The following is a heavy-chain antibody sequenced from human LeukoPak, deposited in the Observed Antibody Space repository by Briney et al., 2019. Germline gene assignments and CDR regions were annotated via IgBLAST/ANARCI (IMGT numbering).Heavy chain of an antibody. CDR2: IIPIFGTA. CDR3: ARAPSPYYYDSSAYYSDY. D-gene: IGHD3-22*01. Sequence: GASVKVSCKASGGTFSSYAISWVRQAPGQGLEWMGGIIPIFGTANYAQKFQGRVTFTGDTSIRTAYMEVSSLTSEDTAVYYCARAPSPYYYDSSAYYSDYWGQGTLVTVSS. V-gene: IGHV1-69*06. CDR1: GGTFSSYA. J-gene: IGHJ4*02.